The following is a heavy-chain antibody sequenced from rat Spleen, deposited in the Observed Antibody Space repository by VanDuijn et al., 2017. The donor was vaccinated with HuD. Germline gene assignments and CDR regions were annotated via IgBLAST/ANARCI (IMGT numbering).Heavy chain of an antibody. D-gene: IGHD1-8*01. V-gene: IGHV5-29*01. J-gene: IGHJ3*01. CDR1: GFTFSDYY. CDR2: ISYDGSST. Sequence: EVQLVESDGGLVQPGRSLKLSCAASGFTFSDYYMAWVRQAPTKGLEWVATISYDGSSTYYRDSVKGRFTISRDNAKSTLYLQMDSLRSEDTATYYCASLNYSNWFAYWGQGTLVTVSS. CDR3: ASLNYSNWFAY.